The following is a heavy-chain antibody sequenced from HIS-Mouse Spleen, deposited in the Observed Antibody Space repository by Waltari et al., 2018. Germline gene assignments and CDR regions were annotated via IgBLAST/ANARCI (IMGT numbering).Heavy chain of an antibody. CDR3: AREGSFYYFDY. CDR1: GFTFSRYA. J-gene: IGHJ4*02. D-gene: IGHD6-13*01. Sequence: QVQLVESGGGVVQPGRSLRLCCAASGFTFSRYAMHWVHQAPGKGLEWVAVISYDGSNKYYADSVKGRFTISRDNSKNTLYLQMNSLRAEDTAVYYCAREGSFYYFDYWGQGTLVTVSS. CDR2: ISYDGSNK. V-gene: IGHV3-30-3*01.